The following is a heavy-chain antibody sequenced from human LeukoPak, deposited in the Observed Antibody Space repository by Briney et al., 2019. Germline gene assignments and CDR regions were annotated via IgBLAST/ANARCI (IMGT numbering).Heavy chain of an antibody. D-gene: IGHD6-13*01. CDR2: ISSSSSTI. J-gene: IGHJ3*02. V-gene: IGHV3-48*01. Sequence: GGSLRLSFAASGFTFSSYWMHWVRQALGKGLEWVSYISSSSSTIYYADSVKGRFTISRDNAKNSLYLQMNSLRAEDTAVYYCARDTDSSSWGLPIWGQGTMVTVSS. CDR1: GFTFSSYW. CDR3: ARDTDSSSWGLPI.